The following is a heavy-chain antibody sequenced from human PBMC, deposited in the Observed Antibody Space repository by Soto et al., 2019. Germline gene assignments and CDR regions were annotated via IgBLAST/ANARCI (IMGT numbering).Heavy chain of an antibody. D-gene: IGHD3-10*01. CDR3: AIIWRSGYRAFDY. CDR1: GGSFSGDH. CDR2: INHGGST. J-gene: IGHJ4*02. Sequence: QVQLQQRGAGLLKPSETLSLTCAVYGGSFSGDHWSWIRQPPGKGLEWIGEINHGGSTNHNPALKSRVTVSIDTSKNQFSLKLSSVTAADTAVYYCAIIWRSGYRAFDYWGQGTLVTVSS. V-gene: IGHV4-34*01.